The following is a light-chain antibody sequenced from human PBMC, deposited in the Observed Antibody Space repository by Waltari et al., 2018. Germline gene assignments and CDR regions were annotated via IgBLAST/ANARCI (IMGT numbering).Light chain of an antibody. CDR2: DVA. J-gene: IGLJ1*01. CDR3: SSYTSSSTRV. V-gene: IGLV2-14*03. Sequence: QSALTQPASVSGSTGQSISISCTGTSSDVGGYNFVSWYQQQPGKAPQLMIYDVANRPSGVSIRFSGSKSGNTASLTISGLQAEDEADYYCSSYTSSSTRVFGTGTKVTVL. CDR1: SSDVGGYNF.